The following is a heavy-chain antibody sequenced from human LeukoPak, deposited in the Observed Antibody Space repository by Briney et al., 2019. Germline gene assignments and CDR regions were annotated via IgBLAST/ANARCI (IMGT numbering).Heavy chain of an antibody. V-gene: IGHV4-31*03. CDR1: GGSISSGGYY. Sequence: PSQTLSLTCTVSGGSISSGGYYWSWIRQHPGKGLEWIGYTYYSGSTYYNPSLKSRVTISVDTSKNQFSLKLSSVTAADTAVYYCARETYYYDSSGYYRTDAFDIWGQGTMVTVSS. CDR3: ARETYYYDSSGYYRTDAFDI. CDR2: TYYSGST. D-gene: IGHD3-22*01. J-gene: IGHJ3*02.